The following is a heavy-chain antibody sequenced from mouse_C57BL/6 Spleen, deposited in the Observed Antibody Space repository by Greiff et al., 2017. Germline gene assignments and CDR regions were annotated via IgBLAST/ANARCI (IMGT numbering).Heavy chain of an antibody. D-gene: IGHD4-1*01. Sequence: VKLQESGAELVRPGASVTLSCKASGYTFTDYEMHWVKQTPVHGLEWIGAIDPETGGTAYNQKFKGKAILTADKSSSTAYMGLRSLTSEDSAVYYCLWGAFYAMDYWGQGTSVTVSS. CDR3: LWGAFYAMDY. J-gene: IGHJ4*01. CDR2: IDPETGGT. CDR1: GYTFTDYE. V-gene: IGHV1-15*01.